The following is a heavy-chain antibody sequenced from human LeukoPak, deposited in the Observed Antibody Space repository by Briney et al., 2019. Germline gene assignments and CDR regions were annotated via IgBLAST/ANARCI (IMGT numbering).Heavy chain of an antibody. D-gene: IGHD3-3*01. CDR2: ISYDGSNK. CDR3: AKPMEYSPDDAFDI. CDR1: GFTFSSYG. V-gene: IGHV3-30*18. Sequence: PGRSLRLSCAASGFTFSSYGMDWVRQAPGKGLEWVAVISYDGSNKYYADSVKGRFTISRDNSKNTLYLQMNSLRAEDTAVYYCAKPMEYSPDDAFDIWGQGTMVTVSS. J-gene: IGHJ3*02.